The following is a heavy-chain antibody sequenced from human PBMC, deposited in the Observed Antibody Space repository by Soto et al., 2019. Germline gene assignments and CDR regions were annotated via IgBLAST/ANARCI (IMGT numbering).Heavy chain of an antibody. J-gene: IGHJ4*02. V-gene: IGHV1-18*01. CDR3: ARDPPPPEN. CDR1: GYTFASYA. Sequence: QVQLVQSGAEVKKPGASVKVSCKASGYTFASYAISWMRQAPGQGLEWMGWISAYNGNTNYAQKLQGRVTMTTDTSTRTAYMKLRSLRSDDAAVYYRARDPPPPENWGQGTLVNVSS. CDR2: ISAYNGNT. D-gene: IGHD2-2*01.